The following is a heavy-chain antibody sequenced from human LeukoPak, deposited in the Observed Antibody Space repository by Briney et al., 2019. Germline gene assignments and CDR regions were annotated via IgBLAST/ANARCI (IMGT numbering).Heavy chain of an antibody. CDR2: INQDGSEK. CDR1: GFTFSNYW. Sequence: GGSLRLSCAASGFTFSNYWMSWVRQAPGKGLEWVAHINQDGSEKYYVDSVKGRFTISRDNAKNSLYLQMNSLRAEDTAEYYCARDGGGDIVVAFAFDIWGQGTMVTVSS. D-gene: IGHD2-15*01. CDR3: ARDGGGDIVVAFAFDI. V-gene: IGHV3-7*05. J-gene: IGHJ3*02.